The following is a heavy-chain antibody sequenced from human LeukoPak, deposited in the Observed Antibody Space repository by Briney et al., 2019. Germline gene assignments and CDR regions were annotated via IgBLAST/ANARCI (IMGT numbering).Heavy chain of an antibody. V-gene: IGHV4-61*02. Sequence: SQTLSLTCTLSGGSISSASCYWSWIRQPAGKGLEWIGRIYTSGDTNYNPSLKSPVTISLDTSNNQFSLKLSSVTAADTAVYYCARGCSSTTCYRGGFDFWGQGTLVTVSS. D-gene: IGHD2-2*01. J-gene: IGHJ4*02. CDR2: IYTSGDT. CDR1: GGSISSASCY. CDR3: ARGCSSTTCYRGGFDF.